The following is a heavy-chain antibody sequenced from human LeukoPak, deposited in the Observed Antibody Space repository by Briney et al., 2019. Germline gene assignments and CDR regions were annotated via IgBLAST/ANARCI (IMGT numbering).Heavy chain of an antibody. D-gene: IGHD6-13*01. CDR3: ARGDHSSSWYRGGFDY. CDR1: GGSFIGFH. J-gene: IGHJ4*02. Sequence: SETLSLTCAVYGGSFIGFHWNWIRQAPGKGLEWIGDINHSGSTNYNPSLTSRVTISVDTSKNQFSLKLSSVTAADTAVYYCARGDHSSSWYRGGFDYWGQGTLVTVSS. V-gene: IGHV4-34*01. CDR2: INHSGST.